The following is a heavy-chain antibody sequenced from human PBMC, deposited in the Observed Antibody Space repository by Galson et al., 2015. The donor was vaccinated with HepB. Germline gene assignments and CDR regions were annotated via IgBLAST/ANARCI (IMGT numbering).Heavy chain of an antibody. CDR2: IKQDGSAK. J-gene: IGHJ4*02. D-gene: IGHD3-10*01. CDR1: GFTFSSYW. CDR3: ARDYYSSGSHDY. V-gene: IGHV3-7*03. Sequence: SLRLSCAASGFTFSSYWMSWVRQAPGKGLEWVANIKQDGSAKYYVDSVKGRFTISRDNAKNSLYLQIDNLSAEDTAVYYCARDYYSSGSHDYWGQGTLVTVSS.